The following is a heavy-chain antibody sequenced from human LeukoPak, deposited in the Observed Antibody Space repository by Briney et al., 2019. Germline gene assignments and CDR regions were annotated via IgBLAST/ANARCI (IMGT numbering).Heavy chain of an antibody. CDR3: ARELIVGPTVKIAAFDI. V-gene: IGHV4-61*02. CDR1: GDSISSNSYY. Sequence: SETLSLTCTVSGDSISSNSYYWTWIRQPAGKGLEWIGRIYTSSGSTNYNPSLKSRVTMSVDTSKNQFSLKLSSVTAADTAVYYCARELIVGPTVKIAAFDIWGQGTMVTVSS. J-gene: IGHJ3*02. CDR2: IYTSSGST. D-gene: IGHD1-26*01.